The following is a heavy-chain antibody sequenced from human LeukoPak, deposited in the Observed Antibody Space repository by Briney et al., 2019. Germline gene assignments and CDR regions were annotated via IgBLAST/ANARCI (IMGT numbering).Heavy chain of an antibody. CDR3: ARHRRGYSYGIDY. CDR2: INHSGST. V-gene: IGHV4-34*01. Sequence: PSETLSLTCAVYGGSFSGYFWSWIRQPPGKGLEWIGEINHSGSTNYNPSLKSRVTISVDTSKNQFSLKLSSVTAADTAVYYCARHRRGYSYGIDYWGQGTLVTVSS. J-gene: IGHJ4*02. D-gene: IGHD5-18*01. CDR1: GGSFSGYF.